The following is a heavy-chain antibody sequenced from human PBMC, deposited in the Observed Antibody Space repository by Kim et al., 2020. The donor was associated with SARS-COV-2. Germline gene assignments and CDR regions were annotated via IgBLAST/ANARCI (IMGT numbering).Heavy chain of an antibody. V-gene: IGHV3-30*18. CDR1: GFTFSSYG. D-gene: IGHD5-18*01. CDR2: ISYDGSNK. Sequence: GGSLRLSCAASGFTFSSYGMHWVRQAPGKGLEWVAVISYDGSNKYYADSVKGRFTISRDNSKNTLYLQMNSLRAEDTAVYYCAKDRRASYGTNYGMDVWGQGTTVTVSS. CDR3: AKDRRASYGTNYGMDV. J-gene: IGHJ6*02.